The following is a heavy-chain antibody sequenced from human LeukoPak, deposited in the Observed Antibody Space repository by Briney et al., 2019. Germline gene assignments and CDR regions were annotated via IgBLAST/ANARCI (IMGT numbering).Heavy chain of an antibody. CDR2: IRYDGSNK. D-gene: IGHD4-11*01. CDR1: GFTFSSYG. Sequence: RPGGSLRLSCAASGFTFSSYGMHWVRQAPGKGLEWVAFIRYDGSNKYYADSVKGRFTISRDNSKNTLYLQMNSLRAEDTAVYYCARDPYYSRVYYFDYWGQGTLVTVSS. V-gene: IGHV3-30*02. CDR3: ARDPYYSRVYYFDY. J-gene: IGHJ4*02.